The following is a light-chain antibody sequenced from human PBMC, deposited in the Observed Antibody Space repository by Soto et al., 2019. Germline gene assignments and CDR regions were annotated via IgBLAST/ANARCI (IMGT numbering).Light chain of an antibody. CDR3: QQYGNSPLT. J-gene: IGKJ5*01. CDR2: GAS. Sequence: EIVLTQSPGTLSLSPGERATLSCRASQSVTSNYLAWYHQKPGQAPRLLIYGASTRATGIPARFSGSGSGTDFTLTISTVEPEDSAVYYCQQYGNSPLTFGQGARLEIK. CDR1: QSVTSNY. V-gene: IGKV3-20*01.